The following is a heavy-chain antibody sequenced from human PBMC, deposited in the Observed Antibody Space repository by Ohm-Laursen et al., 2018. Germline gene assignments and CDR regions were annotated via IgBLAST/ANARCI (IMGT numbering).Heavy chain of an antibody. CDR1: GYTFSSYD. Sequence: ASVKVSCKVSGYTFSSYDIIWVRQASGQGPEWMGWMNPNSHNTGYARKFRGRVSMTSDSSISTAYMELYSLTSKDTATYYCARAVRYQLLSDPWGQGTLVTVSS. J-gene: IGHJ5*02. CDR2: MNPNSHNT. D-gene: IGHD4-23*01. CDR3: ARAVRYQLLSDP. V-gene: IGHV1-8*01.